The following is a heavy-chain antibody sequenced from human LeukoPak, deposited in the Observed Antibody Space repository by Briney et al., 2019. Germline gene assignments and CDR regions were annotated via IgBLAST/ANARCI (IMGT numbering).Heavy chain of an antibody. CDR1: GGSFSGYY. V-gene: IGHV4-34*01. CDR3: ARALASDGSGSYHY. Sequence: SETLSLTCAVYGGSFSGYYRSWIRQPPGKGLEWVGEIDNRGSRNHSPSLKSRVTISLDTSKNQFSLKLSSVTPADTAVYYCARALASDGSGSYHYWGQGTLVTVSS. D-gene: IGHD3-10*01. J-gene: IGHJ4*02. CDR2: IDNRGSR.